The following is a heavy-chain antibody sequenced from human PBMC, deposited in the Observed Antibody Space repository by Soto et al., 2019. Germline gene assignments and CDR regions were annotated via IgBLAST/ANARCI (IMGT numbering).Heavy chain of an antibody. CDR1: GYTFTDYA. CDR2: MNAGVGNT. Sequence: HVELVQSGADVKKPGASETISCKASGYTFTDYALHWVRQAPGQRLEWMGWMNAGVGNTLYSQKFQGRITITSDKSASTAYMELNSLKSEDTAIYYCARDAGYTFGSLNYWGPGTLFSVSS. D-gene: IGHD5-18*01. J-gene: IGHJ4*02. V-gene: IGHV1-3*01. CDR3: ARDAGYTFGSLNY.